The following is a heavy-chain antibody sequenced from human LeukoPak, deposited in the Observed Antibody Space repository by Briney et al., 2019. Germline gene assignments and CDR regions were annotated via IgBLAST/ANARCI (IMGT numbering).Heavy chain of an antibody. V-gene: IGHV3-23*01. CDR2: ISGSGGST. CDR1: GFTFSSYA. CDR3: AKHNSVTHEPIDY. Sequence: GGSLRLSCAASGFTFSSYAMSWVRQAPGKGLEWVSAISGSGGSTYYADSVKGRLTISRDNSENTLYLQMNSLRAEDTAVYYCAKHNSVTHEPIDYWGQGTLVTVSS. D-gene: IGHD4-17*01. J-gene: IGHJ4*02.